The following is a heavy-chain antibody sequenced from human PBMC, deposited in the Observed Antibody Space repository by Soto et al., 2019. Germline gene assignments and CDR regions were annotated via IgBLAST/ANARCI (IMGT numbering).Heavy chain of an antibody. CDR1: GLSFNDAW. V-gene: IGHV3-15*01. D-gene: IGHD2-2*01. Sequence: GSLKLSFAASGLSFNDAWMSLVRQAPGRGLEWVGRIKAKTDGGTTDYAAPVKGRFTISRDDSKNTLYLQMDSLKTEDTALYSCTTVFWGYCSRTSCQIDYWGQGTLVTVYS. CDR2: IKAKTDGGTT. J-gene: IGHJ4*02. CDR3: TTVFWGYCSRTSCQIDY.